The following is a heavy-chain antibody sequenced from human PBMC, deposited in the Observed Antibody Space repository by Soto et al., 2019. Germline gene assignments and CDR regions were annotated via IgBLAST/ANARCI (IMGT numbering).Heavy chain of an antibody. J-gene: IGHJ4*02. Sequence: QLQLQESGPGLVKPSETLSLTCTVSGGSISSSSYYWGWIRQPPGKGLEWIGSIYYSGSTYYNPSLKSRVTISVDTSKNQFSLKLSSVTAADTAVYYCARHLRTIGGVIVYYFDYWGQGTLVTVSS. CDR1: GGSISSSSYY. CDR3: ARHLRTIGGVIVYYFDY. CDR2: IYYSGST. V-gene: IGHV4-39*01. D-gene: IGHD3-16*02.